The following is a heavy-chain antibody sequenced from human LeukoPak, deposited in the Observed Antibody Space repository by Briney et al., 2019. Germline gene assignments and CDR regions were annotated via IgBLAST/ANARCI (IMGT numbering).Heavy chain of an antibody. V-gene: IGHV4-31*03. CDR1: ADSISSGGSY. CDR3: ARAACSSTSCYAGYYYGMDV. J-gene: IGHJ6*02. D-gene: IGHD2-2*01. Sequence: SETLSLTCTLSADSISSGGSYCSWPRQHPGEGLEWIGYIYYSGTTNYNPSLKSRVTISVDTSKNQFSLKLSSVTAADTAVYYCARAACSSTSCYAGYYYGMDVWGQGTTVTVSS. CDR2: IYYSGTT.